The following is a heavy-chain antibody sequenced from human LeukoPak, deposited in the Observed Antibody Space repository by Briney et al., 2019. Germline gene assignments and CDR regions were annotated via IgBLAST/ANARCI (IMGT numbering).Heavy chain of an antibody. CDR3: ASGSYWYYYYYMVV. Sequence: GGSLRLSCAASGFTVSSNYMSWVRQAPGKGLEWVSVIYSGGSTYYADSVKGRFTISRDNSKNTLYLQMNSLRAEDTAVYYCASGSYWYYYYYMVVWGKGTTVTVSS. J-gene: IGHJ6*03. CDR2: IYSGGST. D-gene: IGHD1-26*01. CDR1: GFTVSSNY. V-gene: IGHV3-53*01.